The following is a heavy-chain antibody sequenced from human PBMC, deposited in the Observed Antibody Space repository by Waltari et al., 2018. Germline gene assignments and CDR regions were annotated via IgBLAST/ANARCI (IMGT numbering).Heavy chain of an antibody. Sequence: QFQLVPSGAEVKKPGASVKVSCEASGFTFSNYYVHWVRQAPGQGLEWMALFSPRGAGTRYAEKFQGRVTLTRDTSTSTVYMDLSSLRSEDTAVYYCATFVSGSFTFPDYWGQGTLVTVSS. CDR2: FSPRGAGT. CDR3: ATFVSGSFTFPDY. J-gene: IGHJ4*02. V-gene: IGHV1-46*03. D-gene: IGHD3-16*01. CDR1: GFTFSNYY.